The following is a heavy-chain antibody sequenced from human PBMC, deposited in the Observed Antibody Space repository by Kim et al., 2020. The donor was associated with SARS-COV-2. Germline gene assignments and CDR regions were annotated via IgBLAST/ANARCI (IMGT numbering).Heavy chain of an antibody. CDR1: GFTFSSYA. Sequence: GGSLRLSCAASGFTFSSYAMHWVRQVPGKGLEWVAVISYDGSNKYYADSVKGRFTISRDNSKNTLYLQMNSLRAEDTAVYYCARDSVAGFPGAWGFDYWGQGTLVTVSS. D-gene: IGHD6-19*01. CDR2: ISYDGSNK. CDR3: ARDSVAGFPGAWGFDY. J-gene: IGHJ4*02. V-gene: IGHV3-30-3*01.